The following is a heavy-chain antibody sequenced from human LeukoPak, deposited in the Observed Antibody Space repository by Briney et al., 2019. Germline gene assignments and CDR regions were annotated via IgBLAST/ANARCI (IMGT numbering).Heavy chain of an antibody. Sequence: SETLSLTCAVYGGSFSGYYWSWIRQPPGKGLEWIGEINHSGSTNYNPSLKSRVTISVDTSKNQFSLKLSSVTAADTAVYYCARRGISVFDYWGQGTLVTVSS. J-gene: IGHJ4*02. CDR2: INHSGST. D-gene: IGHD3-16*01. CDR1: GGSFSGYY. CDR3: ARRGISVFDY. V-gene: IGHV4-34*01.